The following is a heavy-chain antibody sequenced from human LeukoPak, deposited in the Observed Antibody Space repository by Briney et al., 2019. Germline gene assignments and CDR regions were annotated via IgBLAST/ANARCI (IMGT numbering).Heavy chain of an antibody. CDR1: SGSIGTYY. V-gene: IGHV4-59*01. CDR2: IHYGGSS. Sequence: SETLSLTCTVSSGSIGTYYWSWNRQSPGKGLEWIGYIHYGGSSNYNPSLKSRVTISLDTSKKQFSLKLNSVTAADTAVYYCARGDSGYFNWFDPWGLGTLVTVSS. CDR3: ARGDSGYFNWFDP. J-gene: IGHJ5*02. D-gene: IGHD5-18*01.